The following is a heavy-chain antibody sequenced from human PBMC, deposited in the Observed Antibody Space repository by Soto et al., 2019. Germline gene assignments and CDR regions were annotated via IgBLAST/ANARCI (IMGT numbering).Heavy chain of an antibody. J-gene: IGHJ4*02. V-gene: IGHV1-2*02. CDR1: GYTFTGYY. Sequence: QVQLVQSEAEVKKPGASVKVSCKASGYTFTGYYMHWVRQAPGQGLEWMGWINPNSGGTNYAQKLHGRVTMTRDTSISTAYMELSSLRSDNTALYYCASDSDGYKYYFDYWGQGTLFTVSS. CDR2: INPNSGGT. CDR3: ASDSDGYKYYFDY. D-gene: IGHD5-12*01.